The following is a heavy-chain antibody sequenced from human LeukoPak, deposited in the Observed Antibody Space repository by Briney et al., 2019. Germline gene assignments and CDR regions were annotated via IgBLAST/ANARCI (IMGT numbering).Heavy chain of an antibody. J-gene: IGHJ6*03. CDR1: GGSISGTNSY. Sequence: SETLSLTCIXSGGSISGTNSYWAWIRQPAGKGMEWIGSIYFSGSTFYKSSLESRLNMSVDMSKNQFSLKVRSVTAADTAVYYCARQRADYYYYYMDVWGKGTTVTVSS. CDR3: ARQRADYYYYYMDV. CDR2: IYFSGST. V-gene: IGHV4-39*01.